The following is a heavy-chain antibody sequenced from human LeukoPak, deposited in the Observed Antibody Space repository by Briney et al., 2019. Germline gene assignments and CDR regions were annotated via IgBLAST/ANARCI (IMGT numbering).Heavy chain of an antibody. CDR1: GYTFTNYG. CDR2: ISAYNGNT. V-gene: IGHV1-18*01. J-gene: IGHJ3*02. Sequence: ASVKVSCKASGYTFTNYGITWVRQAPGQGLEWMGWISAYNGNTNYAQKLQGRVTMTTDTSTSTAYMELRSLRSDDTAVYYCAREAYYYGSGSYYKYGAFDIWGQGTMVTVSS. D-gene: IGHD3-10*01. CDR3: AREAYYYGSGSYYKYGAFDI.